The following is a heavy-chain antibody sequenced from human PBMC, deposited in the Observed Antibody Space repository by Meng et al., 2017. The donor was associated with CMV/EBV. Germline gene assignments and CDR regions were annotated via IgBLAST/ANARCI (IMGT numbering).Heavy chain of an antibody. J-gene: IGHJ4*02. V-gene: IGHV1-69*05. Sequence: SVQVSCKASGGTFSSYAISWVRQAPGQGLEWMGGIIPIFGTANYAQKFQGRVTITTDESTSTAYMELSSLRSEDTAVYYCARNYYDSSGPTTMNTGFDYWGQGTLVTVSS. CDR3: ARNYYDSSGPTTMNTGFDY. CDR1: GGTFSSYA. CDR2: IIPIFGTA. D-gene: IGHD3-22*01.